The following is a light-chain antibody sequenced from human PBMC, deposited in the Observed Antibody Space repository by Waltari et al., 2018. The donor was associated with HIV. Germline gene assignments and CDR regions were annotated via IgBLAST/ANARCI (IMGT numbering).Light chain of an antibody. V-gene: IGLV2-23*02. J-gene: IGLJ1*01. CDR3: CSYAGCRTSLYG. CDR1: SSDVGSYNP. CDR2: EVR. Sequence: QSALTQPASVSGSPGQSITISCPGTSSDVGSYNPVSWYQQHPGKDPKLLIYEVRKRPLGVFNRFSGSKSCNTASLKISGPQAEGRADYLCCSYAGCRTSLYGFRNGTQVTVL.